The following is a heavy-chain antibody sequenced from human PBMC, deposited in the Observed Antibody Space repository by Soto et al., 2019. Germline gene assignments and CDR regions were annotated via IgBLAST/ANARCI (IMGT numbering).Heavy chain of an antibody. CDR1: GYTFINHG. CDR2: ISTYNGNT. Sequence: QVQLVQSGAEVKKPGASVKVSCKASGYTFINHGISWVRQAPGQGLEWMGWISTYNGNTNYAQKFQGRVTMTTDTYTIPAYMELRSLRSDDTAVYYCARDPGYSSGWYCDYWGQGTLVTVSS. J-gene: IGHJ4*02. D-gene: IGHD6-19*01. CDR3: ARDPGYSSGWYCDY. V-gene: IGHV1-18*01.